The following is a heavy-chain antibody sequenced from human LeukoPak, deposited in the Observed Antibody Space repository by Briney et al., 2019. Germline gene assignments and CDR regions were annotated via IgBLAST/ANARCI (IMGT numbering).Heavy chain of an antibody. CDR3: PRGGYYYAVFDY. D-gene: IGHD3-22*01. J-gene: IGHJ4*02. Sequence: QPGGSLRLSCAASGFTFSSYEMNWVRQAPGKGLEWVSYISSSGSTIYYADSVKGRFTISRDNAKNSLYLQMNSLRAEDTAVYYCPRGGYYYAVFDYWGQGTLVTVSS. CDR1: GFTFSSYE. CDR2: ISSSGSTI. V-gene: IGHV3-48*03.